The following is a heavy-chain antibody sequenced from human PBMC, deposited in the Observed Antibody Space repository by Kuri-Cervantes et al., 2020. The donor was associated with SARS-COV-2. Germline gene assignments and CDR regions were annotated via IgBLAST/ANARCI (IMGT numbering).Heavy chain of an antibody. CDR1: GGSISSYY. Sequence: ETLSLTCTVSGGSISSYYWSWVRQAPGKGLEWVANIKQDGSEKYYADSVKGRFTISRDNSKNTLYLQMNSLRAEDTAVYYCAKDMYYDSSGFYDAFDIWGQGTMVTVSS. J-gene: IGHJ3*02. CDR2: IKQDGSEK. CDR3: AKDMYYDSSGFYDAFDI. V-gene: IGHV3-7*01. D-gene: IGHD3-22*01.